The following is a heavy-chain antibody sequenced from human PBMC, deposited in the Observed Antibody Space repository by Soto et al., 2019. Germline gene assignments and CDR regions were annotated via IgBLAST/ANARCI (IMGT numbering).Heavy chain of an antibody. V-gene: IGHV3-49*03. CDR3: IGGGAYGAFDY. CDR1: GFTIGDYA. J-gene: IGHJ4*02. Sequence: GGSLRLSWTASGFTIGDYAMSWFRQAPGKGLEWISLIRGKAYGGTTEYAASVKGRFTISRDDSESIVHLQMNSLKTEDTAVYYCIGGGAYGAFDYWGQGILVTVS. CDR2: IRGKAYGGTT. D-gene: IGHD4-17*01.